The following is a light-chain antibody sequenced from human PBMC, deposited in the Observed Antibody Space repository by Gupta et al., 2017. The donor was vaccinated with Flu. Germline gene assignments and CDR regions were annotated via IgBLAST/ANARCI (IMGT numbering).Light chain of an antibody. CDR2: GTS. J-gene: IGKJ1*01. V-gene: IGKV1-39*01. Sequence: LNWYQQKPGKAPTLLIYGTSTMQRGVPSKFSGSGSGTFFTLTVTNRQPEDFATYYCQQNDCTTWTFGQGTKVEIK. CDR3: QQNDCTTWT.